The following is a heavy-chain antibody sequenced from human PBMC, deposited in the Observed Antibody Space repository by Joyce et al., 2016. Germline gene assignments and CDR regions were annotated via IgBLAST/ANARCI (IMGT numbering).Heavy chain of an antibody. CDR3: ARVGIVEPFT. J-gene: IGHJ4*02. V-gene: IGHV4-30-4*01. Sequence: VQLQESGPGLLQPSQTLSLTCSVSGDTISSAAYYWSWIRQPPGKGLEWVGYIYYTGSTNYSPSLTSRLTISIDTSKSQFSLKLNSVTAADTAVYYCARVGIVEPFTWGQGTLVTVSS. CDR2: IYYTGST. CDR1: GDTISSAAYY. D-gene: IGHD1-26*01.